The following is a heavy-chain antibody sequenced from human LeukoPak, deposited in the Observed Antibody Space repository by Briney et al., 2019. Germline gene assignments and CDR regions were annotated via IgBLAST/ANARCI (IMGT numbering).Heavy chain of an antibody. CDR3: AKVGARDIVVVPAAILYYFDY. V-gene: IGHV3-23*01. Sequence: SGGSLRLSCAASGFTFSDYYMSWVRQAPGKGLEWVSAISGSGGSTYYADSVKGRFTISRDNSKNTLYLQMNSLRAEDTAVYYCAKVGARDIVVVPAAILYYFDYWGQGTLVTVSS. D-gene: IGHD2-2*01. CDR1: GFTFSDYY. CDR2: ISGSGGST. J-gene: IGHJ4*02.